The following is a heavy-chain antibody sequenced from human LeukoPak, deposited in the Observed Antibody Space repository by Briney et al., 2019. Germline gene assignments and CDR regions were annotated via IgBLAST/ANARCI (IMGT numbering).Heavy chain of an antibody. Sequence: GGSLRLSRAASGFTFNNYGMSRVRQAPGKGLEWVSTITSGDSTYYADSVKGRFTISRDNSKNTLYLQMNSLRAEDTALYYCAKDGGGTIFGMVIIVHYMDVWGKGTTVTVSS. CDR3: AKDGGGTIFGMVIIVHYMDV. CDR1: GFTFNNYG. CDR2: ITSGDST. D-gene: IGHD3-3*01. V-gene: IGHV3-23*01. J-gene: IGHJ6*03.